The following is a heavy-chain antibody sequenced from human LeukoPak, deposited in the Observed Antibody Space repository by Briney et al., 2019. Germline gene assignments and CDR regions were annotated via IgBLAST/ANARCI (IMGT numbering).Heavy chain of an antibody. D-gene: IGHD2-2*01. CDR3: ARANLGYCSSTSCYPALLGYMDV. CDR1: GYTFTSYG. J-gene: IGHJ6*03. Sequence: ASVKVSCKASGYTFTSYGISWLRQAPGQGLEWMGWISAYNGNTNYAQKLQGRVTMTTDTSTSTAYMELRSLRSDDTAVYYCARANLGYCSSTSCYPALLGYMDVWGKGTTVTVSS. CDR2: ISAYNGNT. V-gene: IGHV1-18*01.